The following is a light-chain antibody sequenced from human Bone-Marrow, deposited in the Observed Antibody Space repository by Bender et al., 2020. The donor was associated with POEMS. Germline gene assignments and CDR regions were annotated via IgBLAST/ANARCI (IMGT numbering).Light chain of an antibody. J-gene: IGLJ3*02. V-gene: IGLV1-44*01. CDR2: SNY. CDR1: DSNFGGNN. Sequence: QSVLTQPPSASGTPGQSVIISCSGTDSNFGGNNVNWYQHLPGTAPRLVVYSNYQRPSGVPARFSASKSGSSASLAITGLQAEDEADYYCQSYDFSLSGSVFGGETKLTVL. CDR3: QSYDFSLSGSV.